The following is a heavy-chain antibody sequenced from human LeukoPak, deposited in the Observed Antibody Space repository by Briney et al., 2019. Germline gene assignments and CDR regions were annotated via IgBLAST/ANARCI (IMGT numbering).Heavy chain of an antibody. J-gene: IGHJ6*02. Sequence: SETLSLTCTVSGGSISSYYWSWIRQPPGEGLEWIGYASDSGSTNYNPSLKRRVTISVDTSKNQFSLKLSSVTAADTAVYYCARDGSTFTSGAMDVWGRGTTVTVSS. V-gene: IGHV4-59*13. CDR2: ASDSGST. D-gene: IGHD3-3*02. CDR1: GGSISSYY. CDR3: ARDGSTFTSGAMDV.